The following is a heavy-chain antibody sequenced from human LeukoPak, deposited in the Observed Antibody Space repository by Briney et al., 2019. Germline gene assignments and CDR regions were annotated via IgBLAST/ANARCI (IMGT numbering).Heavy chain of an antibody. D-gene: IGHD2-21*02. CDR1: GFTFSSYS. Sequence: PGGSLRLSCAASGFTFSSYSMNWVRQAPGKGLEWVGRIKSKIDGGTTDYAAPVKGRFTISRDDSKDTLYLQMDSLKTEDTAVYYCNTGVTYWGQGTLVTVSS. J-gene: IGHJ4*02. CDR2: IKSKIDGGTT. V-gene: IGHV3-15*01. CDR3: NTGVTY.